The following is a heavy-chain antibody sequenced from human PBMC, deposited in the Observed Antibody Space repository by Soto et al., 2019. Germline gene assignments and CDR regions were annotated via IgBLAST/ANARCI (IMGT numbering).Heavy chain of an antibody. Sequence: QVQLVQSGAEVKKPGSSVKVSCKASGGTFSSYTISWVRQAPGQGLEWMGRIIPILGIANYAQKFQGRVTITEDKSASAAYMELSSLRSEDAAVYYCASVYRGVDPWGQGTLVTVSS. V-gene: IGHV1-69*02. CDR3: ASVYRGVDP. D-gene: IGHD2-2*02. J-gene: IGHJ5*02. CDR1: GGTFSSYT. CDR2: IIPILGIA.